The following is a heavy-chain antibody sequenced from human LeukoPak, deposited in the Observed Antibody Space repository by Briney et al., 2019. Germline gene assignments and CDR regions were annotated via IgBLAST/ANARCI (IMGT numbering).Heavy chain of an antibody. V-gene: IGHV3-48*03. CDR2: ISSSGSTI. CDR3: ARAMDTDYYYGMDV. CDR1: GFTFSSYE. J-gene: IGHJ6*02. Sequence: PGGSLRLSCAASGFTFSSYEMNWVRQAPGKGLEWVSYISSSGSTIYYADSVKGRFTISRDNAKNSLYLQMNSLRAEDTAVYYCARAMDTDYYYGMDVWGQGTTVTDSS. D-gene: IGHD5-18*01.